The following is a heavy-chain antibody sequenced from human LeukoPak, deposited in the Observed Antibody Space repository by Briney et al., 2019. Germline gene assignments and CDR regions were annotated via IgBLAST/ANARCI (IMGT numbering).Heavy chain of an antibody. Sequence: PGGSLRLSCAASGFTFSNAWMSWVRQAPGKGLEWVGHIRSKTDGATTDYAAPVTGRFTISRDDSKNKLYLQMNSLKTEDTAVYYCTTDVAYYYLSGSYFDSWGQGTLVTVSS. J-gene: IGHJ4*02. V-gene: IGHV3-15*01. D-gene: IGHD3-10*01. CDR1: GFTFSNAW. CDR3: TTDVAYYYLSGSYFDS. CDR2: IRSKTDGATT.